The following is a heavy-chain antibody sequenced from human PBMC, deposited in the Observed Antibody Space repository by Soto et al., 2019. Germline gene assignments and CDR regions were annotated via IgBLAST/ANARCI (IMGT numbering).Heavy chain of an antibody. CDR1: GGSISSGGYY. J-gene: IGHJ4*02. Sequence: SETLSLTCTVSGGSISSGGYYWSWIRQHPGKGLEWIGYIYYSGSTYYNPSLKSRVTISVDTSKNQFSLKLSSVTAADTAVYYCARYYDSSGYYDLYYFDYWGQGTLVTVSS. D-gene: IGHD3-22*01. CDR2: IYYSGST. CDR3: ARYYDSSGYYDLYYFDY. V-gene: IGHV4-31*03.